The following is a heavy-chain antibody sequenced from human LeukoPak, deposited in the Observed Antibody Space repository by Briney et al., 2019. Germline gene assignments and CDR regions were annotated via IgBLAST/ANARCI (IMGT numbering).Heavy chain of an antibody. Sequence: GGSLRLSCAASSFSVSDYYMSWIRQAPGKGLEWVSYISASGSTIHYADSVKGRFTISRDNSKNTLYLQMNSLRAEDTAVYYCTRDLRKGSYGDYWGQGTLVTVSS. CDR1: SFSVSDYY. V-gene: IGHV3-11*04. CDR3: TRDLRKGSYGDY. J-gene: IGHJ4*02. D-gene: IGHD6-6*01. CDR2: ISASGSTI.